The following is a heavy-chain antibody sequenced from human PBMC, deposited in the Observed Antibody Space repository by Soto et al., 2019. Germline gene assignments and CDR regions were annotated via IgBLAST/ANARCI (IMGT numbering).Heavy chain of an antibody. CDR2: ISGSGGST. Sequence: PGGSLRLSCAASGFTFSSYAMSWVRQAPGKGLEWVSAISGSGGSTYYADSVKGRFTISRDNSKNTLYLQMNSLRAEDTAVYYCAKERFGELFFPLYFDYWGQGTLVTVSS. CDR1: GFTFSSYA. V-gene: IGHV3-23*01. J-gene: IGHJ4*02. CDR3: AKERFGELFFPLYFDY. D-gene: IGHD3-10*01.